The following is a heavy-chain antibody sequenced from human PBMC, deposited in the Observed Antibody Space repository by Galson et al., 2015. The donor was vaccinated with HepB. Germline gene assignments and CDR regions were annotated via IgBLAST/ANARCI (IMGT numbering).Heavy chain of an antibody. CDR1: GFTFSGSG. D-gene: IGHD3-3*01. V-gene: IGHV3-73*01. Sequence: SLRLSCAASGFTFSGSGMHWVRQASGKGLEWVGRIRTKANSYTTAYGASVKGRFTISRDDSKNTAYLQMNSLKTEDTAVYYCICSPLYDFSTNDPNLLDYWGQGTLVTVSS. J-gene: IGHJ4*02. CDR3: ICSPLYDFSTNDPNLLDY. CDR2: IRTKANSYTT.